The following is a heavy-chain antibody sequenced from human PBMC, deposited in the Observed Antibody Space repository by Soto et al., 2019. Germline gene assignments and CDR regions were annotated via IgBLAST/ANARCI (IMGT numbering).Heavy chain of an antibody. J-gene: IGHJ6*02. Sequence: QVQLVESGGGVVQPGRSLRLSCAASGFTFSSYGMHWVRQAPGKGLEWVAVIWYDGSNKSYADSVRGRFTISRDNSKNTRELEMNSLRAEDTAVYNWAKDRFVWPYYGMDFWGQGTTVTVSS. D-gene: IGHD3-10*01. CDR3: AKDRFVWPYYGMDF. CDR1: GFTFSSYG. V-gene: IGHV3-33*06. CDR2: IWYDGSNK.